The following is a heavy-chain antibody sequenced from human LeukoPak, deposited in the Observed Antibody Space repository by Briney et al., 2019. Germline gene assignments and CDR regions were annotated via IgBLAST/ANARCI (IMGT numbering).Heavy chain of an antibody. CDR2: IYYSEGA. Sequence: LETLSLTCTVSGGSISSYYWSWIRQPPGKGLEWIGYIYYSEGANYNPSLRSRVTISVDTSKSQFSLKLSSVTAADTAVYYCARGQGIAATWGQGTLVTDSS. D-gene: IGHD6-13*01. V-gene: IGHV4-59*01. CDR3: ARGQGIAAT. J-gene: IGHJ4*02. CDR1: GGSISSYY.